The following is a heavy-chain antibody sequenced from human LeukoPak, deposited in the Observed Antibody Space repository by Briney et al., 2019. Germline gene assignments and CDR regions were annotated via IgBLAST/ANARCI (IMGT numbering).Heavy chain of an antibody. V-gene: IGHV3-23*01. CDR2: ISGSGGST. D-gene: IGHD3-22*01. CDR1: GFTFSSYA. CDR3: AITYYYDSSGYYSFGY. Sequence: GGSLRLSCAASGFTFSSYAMSWVRQAPGKGLEWVSAISGSGGSTYYADSVKGRFTISRDNSKNTLYLQMNSLRAEDTAVYYCAITYYYDSSGYYSFGYWGQGTLVTVSS. J-gene: IGHJ4*02.